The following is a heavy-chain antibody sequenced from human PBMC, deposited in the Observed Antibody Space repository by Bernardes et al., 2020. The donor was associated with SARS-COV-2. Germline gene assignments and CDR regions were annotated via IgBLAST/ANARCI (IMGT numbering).Heavy chain of an antibody. CDR3: ARVCYGYCSGGSSLDY. CDR1: GGSISSGGYY. Sequence: SETLSLTCTVSGGSISSGGYYWSWIRQHPGKGLEWIGYIYYSGSTYYNPSLKSRVTISVDTSKNQFSLKLSSVTAADTAVYYCARVCYGYCSGGSSLDYWGQGTLVTVSS. D-gene: IGHD2-15*01. CDR2: IYYSGST. J-gene: IGHJ4*02. V-gene: IGHV4-31*03.